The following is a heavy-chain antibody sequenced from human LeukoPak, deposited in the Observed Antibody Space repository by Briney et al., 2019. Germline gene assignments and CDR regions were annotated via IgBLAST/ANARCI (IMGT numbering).Heavy chain of an antibody. D-gene: IGHD5-24*01. V-gene: IGHV6-1*01. CDR3: VRGGQGDGYSADEAFDF. J-gene: IGHJ3*01. CDR1: GDSVSSNTTA. Sequence: SQTLSLTCAISGDSVSSNTTACNWIRRSPSRGLEWLGRTYYRSKWYNDYAISVKSRITINPDTSKNHFSLQLNSVTAEDTAVYYCVRGGQGDGYSADEAFDFWGQGTVVTVSS. CDR2: TYYRSKWYN.